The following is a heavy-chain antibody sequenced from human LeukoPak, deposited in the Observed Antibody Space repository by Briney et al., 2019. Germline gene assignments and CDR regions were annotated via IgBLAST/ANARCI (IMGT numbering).Heavy chain of an antibody. D-gene: IGHD6-13*01. CDR3: ARELAAAAGGVVSDY. CDR1: GGSISSYY. V-gene: IGHV4-59*01. Sequence: SETLSLTCTVSGGSISSYYWSWIRQPPGKGLEWIGYIYYSGSTNYNPSLKSRVTISVDTSKNQFSLKLSSVTAADTAVYYCARELAAAAGGVVSDYWGQGTLVTVSS. J-gene: IGHJ4*02. CDR2: IYYSGST.